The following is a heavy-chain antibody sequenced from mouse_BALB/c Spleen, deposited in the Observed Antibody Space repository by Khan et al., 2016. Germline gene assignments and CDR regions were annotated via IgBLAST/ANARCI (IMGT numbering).Heavy chain of an antibody. J-gene: IGHJ3*01. V-gene: IGHV1-87*01. Sequence: QVQLKQSGAELARPGASVKLSCKASGYTFTSYWMQWVKQRPGQGLQWIGTIYPGDGDTRYTQKFKGKATLTADKSSSTAYMQLSSLASEDSAGYCCARGGYGNYVFAYWGQGTLVTVSA. D-gene: IGHD2-1*01. CDR3: ARGGYGNYVFAY. CDR1: GYTFTSYW. CDR2: IYPGDGDT.